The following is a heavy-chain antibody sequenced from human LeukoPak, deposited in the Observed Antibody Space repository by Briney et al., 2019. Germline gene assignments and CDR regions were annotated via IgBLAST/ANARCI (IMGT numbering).Heavy chain of an antibody. J-gene: IGHJ4*02. D-gene: IGHD1-26*01. V-gene: IGHV3-48*02. CDR2: ISSGSRII. Sequence: GGSLRLSCAASGFTFSTYNMNWVRQAPGKGLEWVSFISSGSRIIYYADSVKGRFTVSRDNAKNSLYLQMNSLRDEDTAVYYCARNPAGIGDYWGQGTLVTVSS. CDR1: GFTFSTYN. CDR3: ARNPAGIGDY.